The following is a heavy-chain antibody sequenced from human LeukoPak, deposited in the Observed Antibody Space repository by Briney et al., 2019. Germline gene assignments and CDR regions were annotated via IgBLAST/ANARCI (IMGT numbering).Heavy chain of an antibody. Sequence: ASVKVSCKVSGYTLTELSMHWVRQAPGKGLEWMGGFDPEDGETIYAQKFQGRVTMTEDTSTDTAYMELSSLRSEDTAVYYCATSEMVRGVDNAFDIWGQGTMVTVSS. J-gene: IGHJ3*02. CDR1: GYTLTELS. V-gene: IGHV1-24*01. CDR3: ATSEMVRGVDNAFDI. D-gene: IGHD3-10*01. CDR2: FDPEDGET.